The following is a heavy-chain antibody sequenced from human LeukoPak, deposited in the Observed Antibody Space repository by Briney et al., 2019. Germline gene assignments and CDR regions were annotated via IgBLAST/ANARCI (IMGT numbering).Heavy chain of an antibody. D-gene: IGHD6-19*01. CDR1: GFTVSSYE. V-gene: IGHV3-20*04. CDR3: ARIAMAGIGDGFDI. J-gene: IGHJ3*02. CDR2: INWNGGST. Sequence: GGSLRLSCAASGFTVSSYEMTWVRQAPGKGLEWVSGINWNGGSTGYADSVKGRFTISRDNARNSLYLQMNSLRAEDTALYYCARIAMAGIGDGFDIWGQGTMVTVSS.